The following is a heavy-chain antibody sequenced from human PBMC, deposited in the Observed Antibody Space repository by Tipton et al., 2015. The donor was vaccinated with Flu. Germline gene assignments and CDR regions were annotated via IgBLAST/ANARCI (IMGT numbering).Heavy chain of an antibody. CDR3: ARVSPGVESWFDP. Sequence: QLVQSGGGVVQPGRSLRLSCAASGFTFSNYAIHWVRQAPGKGLEWVAVISNDGSNKFYADSVKGRFTISRDNFRDTVYLQMNSLTTEDTAAYFCARVSPGVESWFDPWGQGTLVTVSS. CDR1: GFTFSNYA. D-gene: IGHD3-3*01. V-gene: IGHV3-30*04. J-gene: IGHJ5*02. CDR2: ISNDGSNK.